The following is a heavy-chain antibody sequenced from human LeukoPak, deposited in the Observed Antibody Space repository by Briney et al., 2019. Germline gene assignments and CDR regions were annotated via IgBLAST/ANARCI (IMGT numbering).Heavy chain of an antibody. CDR2: IYYSGST. D-gene: IGHD3-10*01. Sequence: SQTLSLTCTVSGGSISSGGYYWNWIRQHPGKGLEWIGYIYYSGSTYYNPSLKSRVTISVDTSKNQFSLRLSSVTAADTAVYYCARDGGYGSGSYCLHYWGQGTLVTVSS. V-gene: IGHV4-31*03. J-gene: IGHJ4*02. CDR1: GGSISSGGYY. CDR3: ARDGGYGSGSYCLHY.